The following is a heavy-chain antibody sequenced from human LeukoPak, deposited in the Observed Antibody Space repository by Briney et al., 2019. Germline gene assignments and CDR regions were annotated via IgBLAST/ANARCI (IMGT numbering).Heavy chain of an antibody. CDR2: ISSSSSYI. CDR1: GFTFSSYS. D-gene: IGHD6-6*01. J-gene: IGHJ4*02. Sequence: GGSLRLSCAASGFTFSSYSMNWVRQAPGKGLEWVSSISSSSSYIYYTDSVKGRFTISRDNAKNSLYLQMNSLRVEDTAIYYCARGGAARPDFWGQGTLVTVSS. V-gene: IGHV3-21*01. CDR3: ARGGAARPDF.